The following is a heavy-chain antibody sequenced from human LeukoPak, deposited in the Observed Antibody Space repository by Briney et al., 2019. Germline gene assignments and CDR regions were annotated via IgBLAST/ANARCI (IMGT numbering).Heavy chain of an antibody. CDR2: IYPGDSDT. V-gene: IGHV5-51*01. D-gene: IGHD5-18*01. CDR3: ARSTADYYYYYGMDV. Sequence: GESLKISCKGSGYSFTSYWIGRVRQMPGKGLEWVGIIYPGDSDTRYSPSFQGQVTISADKSISTAYLQWSSLKASDTAMYYCARSTADYYYYYGMDVWGQGTTVTVSS. J-gene: IGHJ6*02. CDR1: GYSFTSYW.